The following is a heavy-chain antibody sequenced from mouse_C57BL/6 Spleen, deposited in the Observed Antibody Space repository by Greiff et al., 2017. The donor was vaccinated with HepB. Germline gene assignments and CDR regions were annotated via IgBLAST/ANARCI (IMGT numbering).Heavy chain of an antibody. J-gene: IGHJ4*01. CDR2: IYPGNSDT. Sequence: EVQLQQSGTVLARPGASVKMSCKTSGYTFTSYWMHWVQQRPGQGLEWIGAIYPGNSDTSYNQKFKGKAKLTAVTSASTAYMELSSLTNEDSAVYYCTRGGHYYGSRYAMDYWGQGTSVTVSS. V-gene: IGHV1-5*01. D-gene: IGHD1-1*01. CDR3: TRGGHYYGSRYAMDY. CDR1: GYTFTSYW.